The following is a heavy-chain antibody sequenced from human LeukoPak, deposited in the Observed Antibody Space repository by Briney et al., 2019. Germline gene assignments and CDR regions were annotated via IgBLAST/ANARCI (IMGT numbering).Heavy chain of an antibody. CDR3: ARVEGVSLFWFDP. J-gene: IGHJ5*02. CDR2: MNPNSGNT. V-gene: IGHV1-8*01. D-gene: IGHD3-16*01. CDR1: GYTFTSYD. Sequence: GASVKVSCKASGYTFTSYDIDWVRQATGQGLEWMGWMNPNSGNTGYAQKFQGRVTMTRNTSISTAYMELSSLRSEDTAVYYCARVEGVSLFWFDPWGQGTLVTVSS.